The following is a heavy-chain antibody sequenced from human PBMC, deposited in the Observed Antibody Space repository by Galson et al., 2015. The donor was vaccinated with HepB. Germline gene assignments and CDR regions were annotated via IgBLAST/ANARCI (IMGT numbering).Heavy chain of an antibody. D-gene: IGHD4-17*01. V-gene: IGHV3-33*08. CDR2: IWYDGSNK. CDR1: GFTFSSYG. J-gene: IGHJ4*02. Sequence: SLRLSCAASGFTFSSYGMHWVRQAPGKGLEWVAVIWYDGSNKYYADSVKGRFTISRDNSKNTLYLQMNSLRAEDTAVCYCARDLYDYGGPFDYWGQGTLVTVSS. CDR3: ARDLYDYGGPFDY.